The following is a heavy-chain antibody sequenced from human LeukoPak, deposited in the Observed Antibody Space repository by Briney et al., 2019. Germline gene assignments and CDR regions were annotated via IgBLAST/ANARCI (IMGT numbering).Heavy chain of an antibody. CDR1: GFTFSGFG. V-gene: IGHV3-33*01. Sequence: PGGSLRLSCAASGFTFSGFGMHWVRQAPGKGLEWVAVIWYDGSNKYYADSVKGRFTISRDNPKNTLYAQMNSLRAEDTAVYYCASRHCSGGGCYFAGADPFDYWGQGILVTVSS. D-gene: IGHD2-15*01. CDR2: IWYDGSNK. CDR3: ASRHCSGGGCYFAGADPFDY. J-gene: IGHJ4*02.